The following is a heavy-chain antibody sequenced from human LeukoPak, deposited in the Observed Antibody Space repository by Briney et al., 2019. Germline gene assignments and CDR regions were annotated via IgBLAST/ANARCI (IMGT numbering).Heavy chain of an antibody. V-gene: IGHV4-34*01. Sequence: SETLSLTCAVYGGSFSGYYWSWIRQPPGKGLEWIGEINHSGSTNYNPSLKSQVTISVDTSKNQFSLKLSSVTAADTAVYYCARREQDIAAAGTWDYWGQGTLVTVSS. CDR2: INHSGST. CDR3: ARREQDIAAAGTWDY. CDR1: GGSFSGYY. J-gene: IGHJ4*02. D-gene: IGHD6-13*01.